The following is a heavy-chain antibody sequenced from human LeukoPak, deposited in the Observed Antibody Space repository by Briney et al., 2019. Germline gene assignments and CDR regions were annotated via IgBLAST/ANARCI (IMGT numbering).Heavy chain of an antibody. V-gene: IGHV1-2*02. J-gene: IGHJ5*02. Sequence: ASVKVSCKASGYTFTGYYMHWVRQAPGQGLEWVGWINPNSGGTNYAQKFQGRVTMTRDTSISTAYMELSRLRSDDTAVYYCARDPHYYDSSGYYLPWGQGTLVTVSS. CDR1: GYTFTGYY. CDR2: INPNSGGT. D-gene: IGHD3-22*01. CDR3: ARDPHYYDSSGYYLP.